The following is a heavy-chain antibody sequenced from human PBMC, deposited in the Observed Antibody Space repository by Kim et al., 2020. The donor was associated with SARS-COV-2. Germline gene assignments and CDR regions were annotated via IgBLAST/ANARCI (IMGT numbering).Heavy chain of an antibody. CDR1: GGSISSSSYY. D-gene: IGHD4-17*01. V-gene: IGHV4-39*01. J-gene: IGHJ4*02. CDR2: IYYSGST. CDR3: ARGDTVTTLLDY. Sequence: SETLSLTCTVSGGSISSSSYYWGWIRQPPGKGLEWIGSIYYSGSTYYNPSLKSRVTISVDTSKNQFSLKLSSVTAADTAVYYCARGDTVTTLLDYWGQGTLVTVSS.